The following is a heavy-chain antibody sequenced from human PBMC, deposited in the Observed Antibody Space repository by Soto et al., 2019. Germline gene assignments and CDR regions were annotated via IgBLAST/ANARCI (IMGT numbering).Heavy chain of an antibody. Sequence: QLQLQESGPGLVKPSETLSLTCTVSGGSISSSSYYWGWIRQPPGKGLEWIGSIYYSGSTYYNPSLKSRVTISVDTSKNQFSLKLSSVTAADTAVYYCARHRSNYLDYAFDIWGQGTMVTVSS. J-gene: IGHJ3*02. CDR2: IYYSGST. V-gene: IGHV4-39*01. D-gene: IGHD1-7*01. CDR3: ARHRSNYLDYAFDI. CDR1: GGSISSSSYY.